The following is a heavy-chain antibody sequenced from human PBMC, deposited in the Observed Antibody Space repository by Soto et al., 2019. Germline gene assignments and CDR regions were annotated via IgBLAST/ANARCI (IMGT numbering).Heavy chain of an antibody. J-gene: IGHJ4*02. CDR2: TYYRGSA. V-gene: IGHV4-59*13. CDR3: ARAGGDTTVVTPPRGVFDY. Sequence: SETLSLTCSVSGSSITSYYWSWIRQPPGKGLEWIGYTYYRGSADYNPSLRSRVTISMDTSKNQFSLSLSSVTAADTAFYFCARAGGDTTVVTPPRGVFDYWGQGTLVTVSS. CDR1: GSSITSYY. D-gene: IGHD4-17*01.